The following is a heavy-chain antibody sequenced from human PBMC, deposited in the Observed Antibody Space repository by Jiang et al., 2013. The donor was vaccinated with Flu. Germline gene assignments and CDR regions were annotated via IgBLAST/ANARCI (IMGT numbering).Heavy chain of an antibody. Sequence: SQTLSLTCAISGDSVSSNSAAWNWIRQSPSRGLEWLGRTYYRSKWYNDYAVSVKSRITINPDTSKNQFSLQLNSVTPEDTAVYYCARSPLELLWFGESGPTGENWFDPWGQGTLVTVSS. CDR3: ARSPLELLWFGESGPTGENWFDP. V-gene: IGHV6-1*01. D-gene: IGHD3-10*01. CDR1: GDSVSSNSAA. CDR2: TYYRSKWYN. J-gene: IGHJ5*02.